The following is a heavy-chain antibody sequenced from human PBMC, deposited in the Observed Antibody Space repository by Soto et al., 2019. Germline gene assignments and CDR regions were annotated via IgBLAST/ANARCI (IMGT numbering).Heavy chain of an antibody. J-gene: IGHJ6*02. CDR2: ISGSGGGT. CDR3: AKDPRVSGSERGGMDV. V-gene: IGHV3-23*01. CDR1: GFTFSSYA. D-gene: IGHD3-10*01. Sequence: EVQLLESGGGLVQPGGSLRLSCAASGFTFSSYAMSWVRQAPGKGLEWVSGISGSGGGTYYADSVKGRFTISRDHSKNTLYLQMNGLRAEDTAVYYCAKDPRVSGSERGGMDVWGQGTTVTVSS.